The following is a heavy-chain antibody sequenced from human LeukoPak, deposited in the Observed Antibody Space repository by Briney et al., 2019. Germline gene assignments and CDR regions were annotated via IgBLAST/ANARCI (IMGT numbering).Heavy chain of an antibody. CDR3: ARAVRAEYYDFWSGPRHWFDP. CDR1: GFTFSSYA. J-gene: IGHJ5*02. D-gene: IGHD3-3*01. Sequence: GRSLRLSCAASGFTFSSYAMHWVRQAPGQRLEWMGWINAGNGNTKYSQKFQGRVTITRDTSASTAYMELSSLRSEDTAVYYCARAVRAEYYDFWSGPRHWFDPWGQGTLVTVSS. V-gene: IGHV1-3*01. CDR2: INAGNGNT.